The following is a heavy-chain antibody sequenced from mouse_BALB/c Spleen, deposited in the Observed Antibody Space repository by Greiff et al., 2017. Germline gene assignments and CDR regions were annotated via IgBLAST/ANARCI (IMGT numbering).Heavy chain of an antibody. J-gene: IGHJ3*01. D-gene: IGHD2-4*01. Sequence: EVQGVESGGGLVKPGGSLKLSCAASGFTFSSYAMSWVRQTPEKRLEWVATISSGGSYTYYPDSVKGRFTISRDNAKNTLYLQMSSLRSEDTAMYYCARPIYYDFEGWFAYWGQGTLVTVSA. CDR3: ARPIYYDFEGWFAY. CDR2: ISSGGSYT. CDR1: GFTFSSYA. V-gene: IGHV5-9-3*01.